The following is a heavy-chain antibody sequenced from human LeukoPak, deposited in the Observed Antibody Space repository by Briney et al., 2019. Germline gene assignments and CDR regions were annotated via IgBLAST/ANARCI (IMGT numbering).Heavy chain of an antibody. Sequence: PGGSLRLSCAASGFTFSSYGMHWVRQALGRGRECVAVIWYDGSNTYYADSVKGRFTLSRDNSKNTLYLQMNSLRAEDTAVYYCAREGRVVPAAMRNYYYGMDVWGKGTTVTVSS. CDR1: GFTFSSYG. D-gene: IGHD2-2*01. V-gene: IGHV3-33*01. CDR3: AREGRVVPAAMRNYYYGMDV. J-gene: IGHJ6*04. CDR2: IWYDGSNT.